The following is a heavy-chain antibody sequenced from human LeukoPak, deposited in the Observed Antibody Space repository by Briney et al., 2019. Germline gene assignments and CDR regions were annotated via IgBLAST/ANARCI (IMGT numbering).Heavy chain of an antibody. D-gene: IGHD3-3*01. CDR2: IKQDGSEK. J-gene: IGHJ4*02. V-gene: IGHV3-7*01. Sequence: GGSLRLSCAASGFTFSSYRMSWVRQAPGKGLEWAANIKQDGSEKYYVDSVKGRFTISRDNAKNSLYLQMNSLRAEDTAVYYCARVKDFWCGYIPSGRGGHFDYWGQGTLVTVSS. CDR3: ARVKDFWCGYIPSGRGGHFDY. CDR1: GFTFSSYR.